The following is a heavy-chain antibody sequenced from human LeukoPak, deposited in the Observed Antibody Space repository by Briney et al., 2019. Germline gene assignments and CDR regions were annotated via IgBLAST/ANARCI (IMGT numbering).Heavy chain of an antibody. D-gene: IGHD5-24*01. J-gene: IGHJ4*02. CDR3: AKGDVEMATIYHFDY. CDR2: ISWNSGSI. Sequence: GGSLRLSCAASGFTFDDYAMHWVRQAPGKGLEWVSGISWNSGSIGYADSVKGRFTISRDNAKNSLYLQMNSLRAEDTTLYYCAKGDVEMATIYHFDYWGQGTLVTVSS. V-gene: IGHV3-9*01. CDR1: GFTFDDYA.